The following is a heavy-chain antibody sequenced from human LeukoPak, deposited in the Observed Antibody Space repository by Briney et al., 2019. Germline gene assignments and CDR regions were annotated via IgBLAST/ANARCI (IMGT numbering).Heavy chain of an antibody. V-gene: IGHV3-48*03. J-gene: IGHJ4*02. CDR1: GFTFSSYE. D-gene: IGHD3-22*01. Sequence: GGSLRLSCAASGFTFSSYEMNWVRQAPGKGLEWVAYISSSGSTIYYADSVKGRFTISRDNAKNSMYLQTNSLRAADTAVYYCARDNHDSSGYYFDWGQGTLVTVSS. CDR3: ARDNHDSSGYYFD. CDR2: ISSSGSTI.